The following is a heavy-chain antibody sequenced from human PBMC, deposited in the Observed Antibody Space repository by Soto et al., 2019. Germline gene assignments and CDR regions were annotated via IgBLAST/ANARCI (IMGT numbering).Heavy chain of an antibody. CDR1: GGGFSSFD. V-gene: IGHV1-69*13. Sequence: QVHMVQSGAEVKKPGSSVKVSCKVFGGGFSSFDTSWVRQATGQGREWMGKVFPIFGDTNYAQKFQGRPTLTADDSAKTADMELMSLRSDYTAVYYCARDKAALVGMEVWGQGTRVIVSS. CDR3: ARDKAALVGMEV. J-gene: IGHJ6*01. D-gene: IGHD6-13*01. CDR2: VFPIFGDT.